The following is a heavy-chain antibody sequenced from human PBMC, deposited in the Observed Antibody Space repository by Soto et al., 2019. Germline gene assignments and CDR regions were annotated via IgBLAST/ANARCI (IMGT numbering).Heavy chain of an antibody. V-gene: IGHV1-69*06. Sequence: ASVKVSCKASGGTFSSYAISWVRQAPGQGLEWMGGIIPIFGTASYAQKFQGRVTITADISTSTAYMELSSLRSEDTAVYYCAREGITMVRGTRPLNYYSCGMDVWGQGTTVTVS. CDR3: AREGITMVRGTRPLNYYSCGMDV. CDR2: IIPIFGTA. D-gene: IGHD3-10*01. J-gene: IGHJ6*02. CDR1: GGTFSSYA.